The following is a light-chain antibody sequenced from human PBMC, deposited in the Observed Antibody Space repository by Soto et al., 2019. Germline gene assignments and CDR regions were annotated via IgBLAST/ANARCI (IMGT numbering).Light chain of an antibody. V-gene: IGKV1-5*01. J-gene: IGKJ5*01. CDR3: QQYYSYPIT. Sequence: IKMTQSPSTLSSSVGDRVTITCRASQSISSWLAWYKQQPGKAPKPLSYDASSLESGVPSRFSGSGSGTEFTLTISCLKSEDFATYYCQQYYSYPITFGQGTRLEIK. CDR1: QSISSW. CDR2: DAS.